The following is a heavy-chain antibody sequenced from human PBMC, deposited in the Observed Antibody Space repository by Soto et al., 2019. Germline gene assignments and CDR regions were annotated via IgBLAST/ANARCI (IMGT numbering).Heavy chain of an antibody. V-gene: IGHV3-23*01. J-gene: IGHJ4*02. D-gene: IGHD3-10*01. CDR3: AAGFGELLYVGY. CDR1: GFTFSSYA. CDR2: ISGSGGST. Sequence: GGSLRLSCAASGFTFSSYAMSWVRQAPGKGLEWVSAISGSGGSTYYADSVKGRFTISRDNSKNTLYLQMNSLRAEDTAVYYCAAGFGELLYVGYWDQGTLVTVS.